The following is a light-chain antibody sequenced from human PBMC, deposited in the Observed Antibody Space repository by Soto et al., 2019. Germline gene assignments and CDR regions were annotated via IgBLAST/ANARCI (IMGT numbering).Light chain of an antibody. CDR1: QGINNY. Sequence: DIQMTQSPSTLSASVGDRVTITCQASQGINNYLNWYQQKPGTAPKLLIFDTSDLETGVPSRFSGRGSGTDFTFTISSLQPEDVAAYYCQQYHTLPITFGGGTKVDIK. J-gene: IGKJ4*01. V-gene: IGKV1-33*01. CDR3: QQYHTLPIT. CDR2: DTS.